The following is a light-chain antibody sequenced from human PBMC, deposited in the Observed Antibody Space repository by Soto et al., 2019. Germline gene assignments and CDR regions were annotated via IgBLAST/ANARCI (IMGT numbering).Light chain of an antibody. V-gene: IGLV1-40*01. CDR1: SSNIGAGYD. J-gene: IGLJ2*01. Sequence: QSVLTQPPSVSGAPGQRVTISCTGSSSNIGAGYDVHWYQQLPGTAPKLLIYGNINRPSGVPDRFSGSRSGTSASLAFTGLQAEDEADYYCQSYDSSLSVVFGGGTKLTVL. CDR2: GNI. CDR3: QSYDSSLSVV.